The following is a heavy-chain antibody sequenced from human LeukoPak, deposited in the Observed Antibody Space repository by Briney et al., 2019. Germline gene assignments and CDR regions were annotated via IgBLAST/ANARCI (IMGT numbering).Heavy chain of an antibody. CDR1: GGSIRSYY. CDR3: ARGDLQFDY. J-gene: IGHJ4*02. CDR2: IYSGGST. V-gene: IGHV3-53*01. D-gene: IGHD2-21*02. Sequence: PSETLSLTCTVSGGSIRSYYWSWIRQPPGKGLEWVSVIYSGGSTYYADSVKGRFTISRDNSKNTLYLQMNSLRAEDTAVYYCARGDLQFDYWGQGTLVTVSS.